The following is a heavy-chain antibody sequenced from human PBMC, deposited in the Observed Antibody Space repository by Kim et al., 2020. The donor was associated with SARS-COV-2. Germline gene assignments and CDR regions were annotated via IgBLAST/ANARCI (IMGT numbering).Heavy chain of an antibody. V-gene: IGHV3-30*04. D-gene: IGHD2-8*01. Sequence: GGSLRLSCAASGFTFSSYAMHWVRQAPGKGLEWVAVMSYDGGNKFHADSVKGRFTISRDNSKNTLYLQMNSLRAEDTAMYYCARDLRTNGDYWGQGTPVTVSS. J-gene: IGHJ4*02. CDR1: GFTFSSYA. CDR2: MSYDGGNK. CDR3: ARDLRTNGDY.